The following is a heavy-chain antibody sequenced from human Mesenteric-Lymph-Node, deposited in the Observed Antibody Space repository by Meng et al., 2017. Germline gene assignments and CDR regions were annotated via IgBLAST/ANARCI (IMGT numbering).Heavy chain of an antibody. CDR1: GYTLTELS. J-gene: IGHJ3*02. V-gene: IGHV1-24*01. Sequence: ASVKVSCKVSGYTLTELSMHWVRQAPGKGLEWMGGFDPEDGETINAQKFQGRVTMTEDTSTDTAYMELSSLRSEDTAVYYCATDASIAAAGNYDAFDIWGQGTMVTVSS. CDR2: FDPEDGET. CDR3: ATDASIAAAGNYDAFDI. D-gene: IGHD6-13*01.